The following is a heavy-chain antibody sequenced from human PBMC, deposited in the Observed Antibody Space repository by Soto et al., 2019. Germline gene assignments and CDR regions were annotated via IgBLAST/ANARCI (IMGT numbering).Heavy chain of an antibody. D-gene: IGHD3-16*01. CDR1: GFTLSSYS. CDR3: ARPGEGVLFYYALDV. Sequence: EVQLVESGGGWVQPGGSLRLSCVASGFTLSSYSMNWVRQAPGKGLEWISYISSGSDTIYYADSVKGRFTVSRDNAKNSLYLQMNSLRDEDTAVYYCARPGEGVLFYYALDVWGQGTTVTVSS. CDR2: ISSGSDTI. V-gene: IGHV3-48*02. J-gene: IGHJ6*02.